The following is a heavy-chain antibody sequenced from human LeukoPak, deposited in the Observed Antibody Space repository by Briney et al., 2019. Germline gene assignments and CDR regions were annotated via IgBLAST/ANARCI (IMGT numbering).Heavy chain of an antibody. CDR3: AKGGEQWLVPNSFDY. CDR1: GFTFSSYA. V-gene: IGHV3-23*01. CDR2: ISGSGGST. Sequence: PGGSLRLSCAASGFTFSSYAMSWVRQAPGKGLEWVSAISGSGGSTYYADSVKGRFTISRDNSKNTLYLQMNSLRAEDTAVYYCAKGGEQWLVPNSFDYWGQGTLVTVSS. J-gene: IGHJ4*02. D-gene: IGHD6-19*01.